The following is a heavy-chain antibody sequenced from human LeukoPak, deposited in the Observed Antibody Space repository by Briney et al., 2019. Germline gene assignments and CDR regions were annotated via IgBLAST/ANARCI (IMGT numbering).Heavy chain of an antibody. CDR3: ARGSWVTVAY. D-gene: IGHD6-19*01. J-gene: IGHJ4*02. Sequence: GGSLRLSCAASGFTFSNYWMTWVRQAPGKGLEWMANIKQDGSEKYYVDSVKGRFTISRDNAKNSLYLQMNSLRAEDTAVYYCARGSWVTVAYWGQGTLVTVSS. CDR2: IKQDGSEK. CDR1: GFTFSNYW. V-gene: IGHV3-7*03.